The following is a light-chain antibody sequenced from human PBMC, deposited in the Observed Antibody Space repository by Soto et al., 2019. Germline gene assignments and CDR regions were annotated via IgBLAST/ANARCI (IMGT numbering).Light chain of an antibody. V-gene: IGLV1-40*01. Sequence: SVLTQPPSASGTPGQRVTISCSGSNSNIGSNTVNWYQQLPGTAPKLLIYGNSNRPSGVPDRFSGSKSGTSASLAITGLQAEDEADYYCQSYDSSLSGSVFGTGTKVTAL. CDR1: NSNIGSNT. CDR2: GNS. J-gene: IGLJ1*01. CDR3: QSYDSSLSGSV.